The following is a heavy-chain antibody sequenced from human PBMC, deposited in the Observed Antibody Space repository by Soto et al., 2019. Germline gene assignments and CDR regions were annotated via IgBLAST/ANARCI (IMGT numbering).Heavy chain of an antibody. CDR2: IWYDGSNK. Sequence: PGGSLRLSCAASGFTFSSYGMHWVRQAPGKGLEWVAVIWYDGSNKYYADSVKGRFTISRDNSKNTLYLQMNSLRAEDTAVYYCARDRTDYGDYGDAFDIWGQGTMVTVSS. CDR1: GFTFSSYG. CDR3: ARDRTDYGDYGDAFDI. J-gene: IGHJ3*02. D-gene: IGHD4-17*01. V-gene: IGHV3-33*01.